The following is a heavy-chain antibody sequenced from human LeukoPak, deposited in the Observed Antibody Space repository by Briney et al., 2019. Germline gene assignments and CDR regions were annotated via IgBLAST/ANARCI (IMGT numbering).Heavy chain of an antibody. J-gene: IGHJ4*02. CDR2: ISWNSGSI. Sequence: WIRQPPGKGLEWVSGISWNSGSIGYADSVKGRFTISRDNAKNSLYLQMNSLRAEDTALYYCAKGRYGGLDYWGQGTLVTVSS. V-gene: IGHV3-9*01. CDR3: AKGRYGGLDY. D-gene: IGHD4-23*01.